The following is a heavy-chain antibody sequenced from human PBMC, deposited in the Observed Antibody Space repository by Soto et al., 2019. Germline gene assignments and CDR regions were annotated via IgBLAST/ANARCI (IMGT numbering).Heavy chain of an antibody. CDR3: ARDLRGYSRYDYLDY. J-gene: IGHJ4*02. V-gene: IGHV4-31*03. CDR2: SYYTGSS. CDR1: GGSISSGGYY. D-gene: IGHD5-12*01. Sequence: TLSLTCTVSGGSISSGGYYWGWIRQHPGKGLEWVGYSYYTGSSYYNPSLKSRVTISVDASKNQLSLRLASVTAADTAVYYCARDLRGYSRYDYLDYWGQGIPVTVSS.